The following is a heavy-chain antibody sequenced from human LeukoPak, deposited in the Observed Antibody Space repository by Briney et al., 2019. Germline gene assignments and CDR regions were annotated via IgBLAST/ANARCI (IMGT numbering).Heavy chain of an antibody. J-gene: IGHJ5*02. CDR2: IYYSGTT. CDR3: ARVYSSSHNWFDT. Sequence: PSETLSLTCTVSGGSISTTSYFWAWIRQPPGDGLEWIGSIYYSGTTYYNSSLKSRVTISVERSKNHFSLNLSSLTAADTAVYYCARVYSSSHNWFDTWGQGTQVTVSS. D-gene: IGHD6-13*01. CDR1: GGSISTTSYF. V-gene: IGHV4-39*07.